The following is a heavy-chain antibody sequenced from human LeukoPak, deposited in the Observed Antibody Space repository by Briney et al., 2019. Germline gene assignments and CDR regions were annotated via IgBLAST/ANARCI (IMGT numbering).Heavy chain of an antibody. CDR1: GFTFSSYA. D-gene: IGHD6-19*01. CDR2: ISYDGSHE. J-gene: IGHJ4*02. Sequence: GGSLRLSCAASGFTFSSYAVHWVRQAPGKGLGWVAVISYDGSHEYYADSVKGRFTISRDNSKNTLYLQMSSLRAEDTAEDYCAKDLGPSGLGSGWPFDYWGQGTLVTVSS. V-gene: IGHV3-30*18. CDR3: AKDLGPSGLGSGWPFDY.